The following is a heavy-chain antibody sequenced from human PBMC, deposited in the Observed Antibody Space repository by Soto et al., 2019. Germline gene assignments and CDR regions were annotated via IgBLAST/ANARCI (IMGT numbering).Heavy chain of an antibody. CDR1: GGSISSGSYY. CDR3: AKWEQQLGNFDY. Sequence: PSETLSLTCIVSGGSISSGSYYWGWIRQSPGKGLEWIGSISYSGSTYYNPSLKSRVTISADTSNNHFSLNLGSVTAADTAVYYCAKWEQQLGNFDYWGQGILVTVSS. D-gene: IGHD6-13*01. J-gene: IGHJ4*02. V-gene: IGHV4-39*02. CDR2: ISYSGST.